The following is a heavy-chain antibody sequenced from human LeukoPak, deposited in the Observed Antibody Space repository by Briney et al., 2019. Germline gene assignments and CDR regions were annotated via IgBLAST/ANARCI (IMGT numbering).Heavy chain of an antibody. D-gene: IGHD2-15*01. Sequence: PGRSLRLSCAASGFTFSSYAMHWVRQASGKGLEWVAVISYDGSNKYYADSVKGRFTISRDNSKNTLYLQMNSLRAEDTAVYYCARDRPIVVVVAATGEFDYWGQGTLVTVSS. CDR1: GFTFSSYA. CDR3: ARDRPIVVVVAATGEFDY. J-gene: IGHJ4*02. CDR2: ISYDGSNK. V-gene: IGHV3-30*04.